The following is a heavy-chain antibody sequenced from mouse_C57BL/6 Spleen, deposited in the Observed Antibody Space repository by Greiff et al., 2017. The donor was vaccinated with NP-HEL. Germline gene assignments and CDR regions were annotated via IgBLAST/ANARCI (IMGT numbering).Heavy chain of an antibody. CDR1: GYTFTSYG. CDR3: ARSGFTTVVPDAMDY. J-gene: IGHJ4*01. CDR2: IYPRSGNT. D-gene: IGHD1-1*01. Sequence: QVQLQQSGAELATPGASVKLSCKASGYTFTSYGISWVKQRTGQGLEWIGEIYPRSGNTYYNEKFKGKATLTADKSSSKAYMELRSLTSEDSAVYFCARSGFTTVVPDAMDYWGQGTSVTVSS. V-gene: IGHV1-81*01.